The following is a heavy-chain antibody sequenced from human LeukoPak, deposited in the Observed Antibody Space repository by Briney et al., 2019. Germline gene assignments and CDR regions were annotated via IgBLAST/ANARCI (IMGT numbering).Heavy chain of an antibody. J-gene: IGHJ6*03. CDR2: IYHSGST. D-gene: IGHD6-13*01. Sequence: PSETLSLTCTVSGGSISSGGYYWSWIRQPPGKGLEWIGYIYHSGSTYYNPSLKSRVTISVDTSKNQFSLKLSSVTAADTAVYYCARIGIAAAGTFSGPRTMDVWGKGTTVTVSS. CDR1: GGSISSGGYY. CDR3: ARIGIAAAGTFSGPRTMDV. V-gene: IGHV4-30-2*01.